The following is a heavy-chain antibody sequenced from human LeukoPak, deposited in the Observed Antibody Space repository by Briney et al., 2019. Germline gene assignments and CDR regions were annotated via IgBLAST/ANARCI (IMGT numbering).Heavy chain of an antibody. CDR3: ARSPWGSSSGHNWFDP. V-gene: IGHV4-4*07. J-gene: IGHJ5*02. D-gene: IGHD6-6*01. Sequence: SETLSLTCTVSGGSISSYYWSWIRQPAGKGLEWIGRIYTSGSTNYNPSLKSRVTMSVDTSKNQFSLKLSSVTAADTAVYYCARSPWGSSSGHNWFDPWGQGTLVTVSS. CDR2: IYTSGST. CDR1: GGSISSYY.